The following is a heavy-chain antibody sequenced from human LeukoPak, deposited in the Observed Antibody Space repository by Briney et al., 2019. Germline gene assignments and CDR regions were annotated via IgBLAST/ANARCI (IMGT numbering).Heavy chain of an antibody. D-gene: IGHD6-13*01. J-gene: IGHJ5*02. V-gene: IGHV4-59*08. Sequence: PSETLSLTCTVSGGSITNYYWSWIRQPPGKGLEWIGYIYYSGSTNYNPSLKSRVTISVDTSKNHFPLKLNSVTAADTAVYYCATGIAAASNWFDPWGQGTLVTVSS. CDR1: GGSITNYY. CDR2: IYYSGST. CDR3: ATGIAAASNWFDP.